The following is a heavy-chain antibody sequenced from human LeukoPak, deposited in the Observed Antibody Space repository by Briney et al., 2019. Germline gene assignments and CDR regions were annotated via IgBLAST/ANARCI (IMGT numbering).Heavy chain of an antibody. J-gene: IGHJ3*02. CDR2: ISAYNGNT. Sequence: ASVKVSCKASGYAFTSYGISWVRQAPGQGLEWMGWISAYNGNTNYAQKLQGRVTMTTDTSTSTAYMELRSLRSDDTAVYYCARSGSGSYYGAFDIWGQGTMVTVSS. V-gene: IGHV1-18*01. CDR1: GYAFTSYG. CDR3: ARSGSGSYYGAFDI. D-gene: IGHD3-10*01.